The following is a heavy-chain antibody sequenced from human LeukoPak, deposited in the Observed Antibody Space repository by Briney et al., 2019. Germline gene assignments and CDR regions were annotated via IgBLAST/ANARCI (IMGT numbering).Heavy chain of an antibody. V-gene: IGHV4-39*01. Sequence: SETLSLTCTVSGGSFSSTSFYWGWIRQPPGKGLEWIGSIYYSGTTYYSPSLKSRVTISVDTSKNQFSLKLSSVTAADTAVYYCARYGSGTYYSSVSDYWGQGTLVTDSS. CDR2: IYYSGTT. D-gene: IGHD3-10*01. CDR3: ARYGSGTYYSSVSDY. J-gene: IGHJ4*02. CDR1: GGSFSSTSFY.